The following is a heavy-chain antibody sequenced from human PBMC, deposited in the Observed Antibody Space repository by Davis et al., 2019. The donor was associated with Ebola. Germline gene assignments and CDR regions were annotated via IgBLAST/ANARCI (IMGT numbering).Heavy chain of an antibody. D-gene: IGHD5-18*01. J-gene: IGHJ4*02. CDR2: INAGNGNT. Sequence: ASVKVSCKASGYTFTSYAMHWVRQAPGQRLEWMGWINAGNGNTKYSQKFQGRVTMTTDTSTSTAYMELRSLRSDDTAVYYCARDPRGYSYGFNYWGQGTLVTVSS. V-gene: IGHV1-3*01. CDR3: ARDPRGYSYGFNY. CDR1: GYTFTSYA.